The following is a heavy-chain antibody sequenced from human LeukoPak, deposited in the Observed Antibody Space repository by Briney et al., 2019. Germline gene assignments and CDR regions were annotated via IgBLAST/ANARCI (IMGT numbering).Heavy chain of an antibody. V-gene: IGHV4-4*07. CDR1: GGSISSYY. J-gene: IGHJ6*03. CDR3: ARWSGSVTARNYYYYMDV. D-gene: IGHD6-6*01. Sequence: SETLSLTCTVSGGSISSYYWSWIRQPAGSGLEWIGRIYTSGTTDYNPSLRTRVTISVDASRNQFSLNLSSVTAADTAVYYCARWSGSVTARNYYYYMDVWGEGTTVTVSS. CDR2: IYTSGTT.